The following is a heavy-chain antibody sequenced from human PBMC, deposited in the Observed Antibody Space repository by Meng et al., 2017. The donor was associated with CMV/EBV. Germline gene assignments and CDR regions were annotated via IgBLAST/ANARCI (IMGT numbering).Heavy chain of an antibody. CDR3: ARAQYSSSCDY. J-gene: IGHJ4*02. V-gene: IGHV4-30-4*08. Sequence: VRLPESGPGRVKPSQNPTLTHTVSGGSISSGDYNLSWTRQHPGKGLEWIGYIYYSGSTYCNPSLKSRVTRSVDTSKNQFSLKLSSVTAADTAVYYCARAQYSSSCDYWGQATLVTVSS. D-gene: IGHD6-13*01. CDR2: IYYSGST. CDR1: GGSISSGDYN.